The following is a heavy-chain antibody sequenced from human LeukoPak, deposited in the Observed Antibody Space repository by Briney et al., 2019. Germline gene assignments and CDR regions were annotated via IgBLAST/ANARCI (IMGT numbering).Heavy chain of an antibody. V-gene: IGHV3-30*02. J-gene: IGHJ4*02. D-gene: IGHD3-22*01. CDR2: IRYDGSNK. Sequence: GGSLRLSCAASRFTFSSYGMHWVRQAPGKGLEWVAFIRYDGSNKYYADSVKGRFTISRDNAKISLYLQMNSLRAEDTALYYCAKVGSGYYFDYWGQGTLVTVSS. CDR1: RFTFSSYG. CDR3: AKVGSGYYFDY.